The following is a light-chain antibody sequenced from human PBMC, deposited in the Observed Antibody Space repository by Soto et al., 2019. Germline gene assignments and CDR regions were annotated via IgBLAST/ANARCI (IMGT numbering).Light chain of an antibody. V-gene: IGKV3-15*01. CDR3: QHYNSWPRT. CDR1: QSVTSN. CDR2: GAS. Sequence: EIVMTQSPATLSVSPGERVTLSCRASQSVTSNLAWYQQKPGQAPRLLISGASTKATGIPARFSRSGSGTEFTLTISSLQSEDFAVYYCQHYNSWPRTFGQATKVEIK. J-gene: IGKJ1*01.